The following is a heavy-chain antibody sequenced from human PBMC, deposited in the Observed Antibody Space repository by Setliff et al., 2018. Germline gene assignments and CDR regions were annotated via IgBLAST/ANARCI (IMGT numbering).Heavy chain of an antibody. CDR3: ASMKHASGRYDYSDY. CDR2: MKQDGSEE. D-gene: IGHD6-19*01. Sequence: PGGSLRLSCAASGFPFDDYGMSWVRQLPGKGLEWVANMKQDGSEEYYVDSVRGRFTISRDNAKNSLYLQMNNLRVEDTARYYCASMKHASGRYDYSDYWGQGTVVTVSS. CDR1: GFPFDDYG. J-gene: IGHJ4*02. V-gene: IGHV3-7*03.